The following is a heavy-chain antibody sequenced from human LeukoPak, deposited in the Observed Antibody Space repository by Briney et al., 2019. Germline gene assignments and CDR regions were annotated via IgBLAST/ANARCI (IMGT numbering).Heavy chain of an antibody. CDR1: GYTFTSYG. Sequence: ASVTVSCKASGYTFTSYGISWVRQAPGQGLEWMGWISAYNGNTNYAQKLQGRVTMTTDTSTSTAYMELRSLRSDDTAVYYCVGTDVNNDAFDIWGQGTMVTVSS. J-gene: IGHJ3*02. CDR2: ISAYNGNT. V-gene: IGHV1-18*01. D-gene: IGHD1-1*01. CDR3: VGTDVNNDAFDI.